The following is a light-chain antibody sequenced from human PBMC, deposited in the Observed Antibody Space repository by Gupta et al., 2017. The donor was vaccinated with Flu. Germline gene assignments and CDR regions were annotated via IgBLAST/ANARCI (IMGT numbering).Light chain of an antibody. Sequence: QSALTQPPSVSGSPGQSVTLSCTGNSRDVGSFNYVSWYQQHPGKAPKLMIYEVSNRPSGVSIRFSGSKSGNTASLTISGLQAEDEADYYCSSYASSSPWVFGGGTKLTVL. CDR2: EVS. CDR1: SRDVGSFNY. J-gene: IGLJ3*02. CDR3: SSYASSSPWV. V-gene: IGLV2-14*01.